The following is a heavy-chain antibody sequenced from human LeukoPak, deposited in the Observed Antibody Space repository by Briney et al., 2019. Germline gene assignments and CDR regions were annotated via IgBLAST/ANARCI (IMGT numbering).Heavy chain of an antibody. CDR1: GFTFISFG. J-gene: IGHJ5*02. V-gene: IGHV3-21*01. D-gene: IGHD3-22*01. CDR2: ISSSSSYI. CDR3: ARGGNYYDSSGRFDP. Sequence: GGSLRLSCAASGFTFISFGMTWVRQAQGKGLEWVSSISSSSSYIYYADSVKGRFTISRDNAKNSLYLQMNSLRAEDTAVYYCARGGNYYDSSGRFDPWGQGTLVTVSS.